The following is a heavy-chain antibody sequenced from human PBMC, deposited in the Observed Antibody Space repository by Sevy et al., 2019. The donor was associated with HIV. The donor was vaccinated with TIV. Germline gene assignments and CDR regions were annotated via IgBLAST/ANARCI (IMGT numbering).Heavy chain of an antibody. D-gene: IGHD7-27*01. J-gene: IGHJ4*02. V-gene: IGHV1-69*13. Sequence: ASVKVSCKASGGTFSRYAISWVRQAPGQGLEWMGGIIPVFGIARYAQKFQDIVTITADESTRTIYMELSSLRSEDTAVYYCADSTGEGFDYWGQGTLVTVSS. CDR1: GGTFSRYA. CDR3: ADSTGEGFDY. CDR2: IIPVFGIA.